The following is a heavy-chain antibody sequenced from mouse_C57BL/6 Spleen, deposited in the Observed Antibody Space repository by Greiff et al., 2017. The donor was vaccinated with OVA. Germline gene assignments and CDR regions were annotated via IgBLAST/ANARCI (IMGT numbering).Heavy chain of an antibody. V-gene: IGHV2-2*01. Sequence: VQLQESGPGLVQPSQSLSITCTVSGFSLTSYGVHWVRQSPGKGLEWLGVIWSGGSTDSNAAFISRLSISKDNSKSQVFFKMNRLQADDTAIYYCARNDDYDGYFDVWGTGTTVTVSS. CDR3: ARNDDYDGYFDV. CDR2: IWSGGST. D-gene: IGHD2-4*01. CDR1: GFSLTSYG. J-gene: IGHJ1*03.